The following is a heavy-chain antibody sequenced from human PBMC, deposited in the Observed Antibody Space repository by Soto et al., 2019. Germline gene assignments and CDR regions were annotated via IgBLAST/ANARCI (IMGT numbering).Heavy chain of an antibody. V-gene: IGHV1-3*01. CDR2: INAGNGNT. Sequence: GASVKVSCKASGYTFTSYAMHWVRQAPGQRLEWMGWINAGNGNTKYSQKFQGRVTITRDTSASTAYMELSSLRSEDTAVYYCARDIGDYDILTGLLDYWGQGTLVTAPQ. J-gene: IGHJ4*02. D-gene: IGHD3-9*01. CDR3: ARDIGDYDILTGLLDY. CDR1: GYTFTSYA.